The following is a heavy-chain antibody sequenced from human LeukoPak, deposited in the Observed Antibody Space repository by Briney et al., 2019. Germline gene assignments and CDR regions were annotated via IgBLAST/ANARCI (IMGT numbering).Heavy chain of an antibody. CDR1: GFTFSSYW. J-gene: IGHJ6*03. CDR2: ISSSGSTI. CDR3: ARVTRDSSGWYPVARYYYYYYMDV. V-gene: IGHV3-48*04. D-gene: IGHD6-19*01. Sequence: GGSLRLSCAASGFTFSSYWMSWVRQAPGKGLEWVSYISSSGSTIYYADSVKGRFTISRDNAKNSLYLQMNSLRAEDTAVYYCARVTRDSSGWYPVARYYYYYYMDVWGKGTTVTVSS.